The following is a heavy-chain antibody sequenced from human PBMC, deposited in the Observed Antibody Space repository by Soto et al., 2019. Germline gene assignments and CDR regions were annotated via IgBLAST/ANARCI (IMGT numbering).Heavy chain of an antibody. D-gene: IGHD1-1*01. V-gene: IGHV3-33*01. CDR3: ARWRNYKKLDY. Sequence: QVQLEQSGGGVVQPGRSLRLSCAASGFTFSSNGMHWVRQAPGKGLEWVAVIWYDGSNKYYADSVEGRFTISRDNSKNTLYLQMNSLRAEDTAVYYCARWRNYKKLDYWGQGTLVTVSS. J-gene: IGHJ4*02. CDR1: GFTFSSNG. CDR2: IWYDGSNK.